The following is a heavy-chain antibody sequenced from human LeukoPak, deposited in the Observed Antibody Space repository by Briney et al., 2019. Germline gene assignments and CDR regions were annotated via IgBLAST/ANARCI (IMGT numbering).Heavy chain of an antibody. CDR2: IYYSGIT. D-gene: IGHD1-26*01. CDR1: GGSMSSYY. V-gene: IGHV4-59*01. Sequence: SETLSLTCTVSGGSMSSYYWIWIRQPPGKGLEWIGHIYYSGITNYNPSLKSRVTISIDTSTNQFSLKLSSVTAADTAVYYCATNLGGYYYYYMDVWGKGTTVTVSS. CDR3: ATNLGGYYYYYMDV. J-gene: IGHJ6*03.